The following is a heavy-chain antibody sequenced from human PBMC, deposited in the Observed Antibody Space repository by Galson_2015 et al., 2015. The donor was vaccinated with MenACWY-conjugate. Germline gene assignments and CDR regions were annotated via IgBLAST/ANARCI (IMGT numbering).Heavy chain of an antibody. D-gene: IGHD6-19*01. V-gene: IGHV3-23*01. CDR2: ITGNGDSI. Sequence: SLRLSCAASGFTFSSYAMSWVRQAPGKGLEWVSVITGNGDSIYYADSVKGRFTIPRDNSKSTLDLQMNSLRAEDTAVYFCAKWDSSGRTGYNYYGMDVWGQGTTVTVSS. CDR3: AKWDSSGRTGYNYYGMDV. CDR1: GFTFSSYA. J-gene: IGHJ6*02.